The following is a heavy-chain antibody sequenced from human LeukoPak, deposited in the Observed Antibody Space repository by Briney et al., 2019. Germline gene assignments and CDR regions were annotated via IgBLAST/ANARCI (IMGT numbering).Heavy chain of an antibody. CDR2: IKQDGSEK. Sequence: GGSLRLSCAAPGFTFSSYWMSWVRQAPGKGLEWVANIKQDGSEKYYVDSVKGRFTISRDNAKNSLYLQMNSLTAEDTAIYYCARYEYQLPDHYYFDYWGQGTLVTVSS. CDR1: GFTFSSYW. CDR3: ARYEYQLPDHYYFDY. J-gene: IGHJ4*02. D-gene: IGHD2-2*01. V-gene: IGHV3-7*01.